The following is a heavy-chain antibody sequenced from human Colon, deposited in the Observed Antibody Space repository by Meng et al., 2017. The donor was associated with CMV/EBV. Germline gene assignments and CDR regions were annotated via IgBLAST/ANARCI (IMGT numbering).Heavy chain of an antibody. D-gene: IGHD6-13*01. CDR2: LCYNGVT. J-gene: IGHJ1*01. CDR1: DDSMSSNC. Sequence: QVQLQESGPGLLKPSETLSLTCAVSDDSMSSNCWSWIRQPPGKGLEWIGYLCYNGVTNYNPSLKSRITISGDTSKNQFSLQVTSVTAADTAMYYCALRGLAAGTLQQWGQGTLGTVSS. V-gene: IGHV4-59*01. CDR3: ALRGLAAGTLQQ.